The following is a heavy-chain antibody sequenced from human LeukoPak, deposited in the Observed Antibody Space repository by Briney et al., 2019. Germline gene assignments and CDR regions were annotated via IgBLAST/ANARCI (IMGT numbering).Heavy chain of an antibody. J-gene: IGHJ4*02. D-gene: IGHD5-12*01. Sequence: ASVKVSCKAAGYTFIGNFIHWVRQAPGQGLDWMGWINPNSGGTQYAERFQGRVTMTRDTSINTTYMELSGLTSDDTVVYYCVRVYSGYENFDYWGQGTLVTVSS. V-gene: IGHV1-2*02. CDR1: GYTFIGNF. CDR3: VRVYSGYENFDY. CDR2: INPNSGGT.